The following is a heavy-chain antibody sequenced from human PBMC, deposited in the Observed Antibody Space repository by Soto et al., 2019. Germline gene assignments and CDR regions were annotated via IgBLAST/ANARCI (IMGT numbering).Heavy chain of an antibody. J-gene: IGHJ6*03. CDR2: IWYDGSNK. CDR3: ARDLEATIFVSYYMDV. CDR1: GFTFSSYG. Sequence: QPGGSLRLSCAASGFTFSSYGMHWVRQAPGKGLERVAVIWYDGSNKYYADSVKGRFTISRDNSKNTLYLQMNSLRAKDTAVYYCARDLEATIFVSYYMDVWGKGTTVTVSS. D-gene: IGHD5-12*01. V-gene: IGHV3-33*01.